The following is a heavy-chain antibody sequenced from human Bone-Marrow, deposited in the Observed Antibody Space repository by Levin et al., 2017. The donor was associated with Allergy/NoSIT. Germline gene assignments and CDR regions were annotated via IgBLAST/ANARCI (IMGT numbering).Heavy chain of an antibody. V-gene: IGHV1-24*01. Sequence: ASVKVSCKVSGYSLSELSIHWVRQAPGEGLEWMGGFDPEDGGTVYPQKFQGRVAMTEDTSTGTAYMELTSLRSEDTAVYYCATGYCTNDAACYNDYYLDGWGKGTTVTVSS. CDR1: GYSLSELS. J-gene: IGHJ6*03. D-gene: IGHD2-8*01. CDR3: ATGYCTNDAACYNDYYLDG. CDR2: FDPEDGGT.